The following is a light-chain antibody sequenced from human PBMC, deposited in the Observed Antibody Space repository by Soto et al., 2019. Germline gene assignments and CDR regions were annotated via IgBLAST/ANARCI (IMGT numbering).Light chain of an antibody. CDR3: QQYNSYRAWT. J-gene: IGKJ1*01. CDR1: QSISSW. V-gene: IGKV1-5*01. CDR2: DAS. Sequence: DIQMTQSPSTLSASVGDRVTITCRARQSISSWLAWYQQKPGKAPKLLIYDASSLESGVPSRFSGSGSGTEFTLTISRLQPDDFSTYYCQQYNSYRAWTFGQGTKVEIK.